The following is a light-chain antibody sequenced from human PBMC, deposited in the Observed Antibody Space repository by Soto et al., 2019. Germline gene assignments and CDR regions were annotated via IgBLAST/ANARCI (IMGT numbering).Light chain of an antibody. Sequence: EIVLTQSPGTLSLSPGERATLSCRASQSVSSSYLAWYQQKPGQAHRLLIYSASSRATGIPDRFSGSGSGTDFTLTISRLEREDFAVYYCQQYGTSPYTFGQGTKLHIK. J-gene: IGKJ2*01. CDR2: SAS. V-gene: IGKV3-20*01. CDR1: QSVSSSY. CDR3: QQYGTSPYT.